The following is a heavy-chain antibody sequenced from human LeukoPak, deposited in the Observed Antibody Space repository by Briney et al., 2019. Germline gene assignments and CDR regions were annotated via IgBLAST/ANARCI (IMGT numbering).Heavy chain of an antibody. D-gene: IGHD4-23*01. CDR3: ATESVITGELDS. CDR1: GGSISSSSYY. Sequence: KPSETLSLTCTVSGGSISSSSYYWGWIRQPPGKGLEWIGSIYYSGSTYYNPSLKSRVTISVDTSKNQFSLKLSSVTAADTAVYYCATESVITGELDSWGQGTLVTVSS. CDR2: IYYSGST. J-gene: IGHJ5*01. V-gene: IGHV4-39*01.